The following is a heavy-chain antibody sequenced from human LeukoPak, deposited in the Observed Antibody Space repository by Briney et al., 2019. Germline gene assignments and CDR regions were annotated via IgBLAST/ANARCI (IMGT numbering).Heavy chain of an antibody. J-gene: IGHJ6*03. V-gene: IGHV3-23*01. Sequence: TGGSLRLSCAASGFTFSMYTMSWVRQAPGKGLEWISTINSHADSTYYADSVKGRFTISRDNSKNTLFLQMNSLRAEDTAVYYCAKDTSAWWYHRAYMDVWGKGTTVTVSS. D-gene: IGHD2-15*01. CDR2: INSHADST. CDR1: GFTFSMYT. CDR3: AKDTSAWWYHRAYMDV.